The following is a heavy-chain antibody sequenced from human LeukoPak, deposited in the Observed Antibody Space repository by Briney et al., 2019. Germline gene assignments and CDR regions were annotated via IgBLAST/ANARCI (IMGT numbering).Heavy chain of an antibody. V-gene: IGHV3-21*01. J-gene: IGHJ3*02. CDR2: ISSGSSYI. D-gene: IGHD2-15*01. Sequence: GGSLRLSCAASGFTFSSYSMNWVRQAPGKGLEWVSSISSGSSYIYYADSVKGRFTISRDNAKNSLYLQMNSLRAEDTAVYYCARYCSGGSCYSGGAFDIWGQETMVTVSS. CDR3: ARYCSGGSCYSGGAFDI. CDR1: GFTFSSYS.